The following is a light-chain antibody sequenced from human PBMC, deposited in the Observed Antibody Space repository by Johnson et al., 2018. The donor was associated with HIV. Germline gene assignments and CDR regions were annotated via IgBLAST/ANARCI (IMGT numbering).Light chain of an antibody. CDR3: GTWDSSRNALYV. Sequence: QSVLTQPPSASGTPGQRVAISCSASASNVGSNTVNWYQQLPGTAPKLLIYENNKRPSGFPDRSYSSKSGTSATLAITGLYPGDEADYYCGTWDSSRNALYVFGTGTNVTVL. CDR1: ASNVGSNT. CDR2: ENN. J-gene: IGLJ1*01. V-gene: IGLV1-44*01.